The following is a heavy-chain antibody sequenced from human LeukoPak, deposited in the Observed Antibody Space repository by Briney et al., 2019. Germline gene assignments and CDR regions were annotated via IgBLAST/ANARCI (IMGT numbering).Heavy chain of an antibody. CDR1: GFTVSSNY. CDR3: ARVGATKFKTFDY. J-gene: IGHJ4*02. Sequence: GGSLRLSCAASGFTVSSNYMSWVRQAPGKGLEWVANIKQDGSEKYYVDSVKGRFTISRDNAKNSLYLQMNSLRAEDTAVYYCARVGATKFKTFDYWGQGTLVTVSS. D-gene: IGHD1-26*01. V-gene: IGHV3-7*04. CDR2: IKQDGSEK.